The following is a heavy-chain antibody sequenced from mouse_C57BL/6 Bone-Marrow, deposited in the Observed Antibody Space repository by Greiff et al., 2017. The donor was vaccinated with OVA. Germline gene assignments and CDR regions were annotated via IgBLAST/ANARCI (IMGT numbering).Heavy chain of an antibody. Sequence: VQLQQPGAELVKPGASVKMSCKASGYTFTSYWITWVKQRPGQGLEWIGDIYPGSGSTNYNEKFKSKATLTVDTSSSTAYMQLSSLTSEDSAVYYCARDGYYYGRDFDYWGQGTTLTVSS. CDR1: GYTFTSYW. V-gene: IGHV1-55*01. CDR2: IYPGSGST. D-gene: IGHD1-1*01. CDR3: ARDGYYYGRDFDY. J-gene: IGHJ2*01.